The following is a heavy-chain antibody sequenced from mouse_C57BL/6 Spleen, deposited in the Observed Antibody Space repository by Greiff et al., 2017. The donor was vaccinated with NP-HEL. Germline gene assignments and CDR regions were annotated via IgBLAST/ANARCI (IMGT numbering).Heavy chain of an antibody. D-gene: IGHD2-4*01. CDR3: ARGGDYEDAMDY. CDR2: ISYDGSN. CDR1: GYSITSGYY. V-gene: IGHV3-6*01. J-gene: IGHJ4*01. Sequence: EVKLVESGPGLVKPSQSLSLTCSVTGYSITSGYYWNWIRQFPGNKLEWMGYISYDGSNNYNPSLKNRISITRDTSKNQFFLKWNSVTTEDTATYYCARGGDYEDAMDYRGQGTSVTVSP.